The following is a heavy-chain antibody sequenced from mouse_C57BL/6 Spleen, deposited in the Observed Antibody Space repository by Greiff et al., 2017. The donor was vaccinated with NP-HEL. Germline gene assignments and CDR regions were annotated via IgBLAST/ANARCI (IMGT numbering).Heavy chain of an antibody. CDR1: GYTFTSYW. V-gene: IGHV1-61*01. J-gene: IGHJ1*03. CDR3: AGVYYGSSYVFDV. D-gene: IGHD1-1*01. Sequence: QLQQPGAELVRPGSSVKLSCKASGYTFTSYWMDWVKQRPGQGLEWIGNIYPSDSETHYNQKFKDKATLTVDKSSSTAYMQLSSLTSEDSAVYYCAGVYYGSSYVFDVWGTGTTVTVSS. CDR2: IYPSDSET.